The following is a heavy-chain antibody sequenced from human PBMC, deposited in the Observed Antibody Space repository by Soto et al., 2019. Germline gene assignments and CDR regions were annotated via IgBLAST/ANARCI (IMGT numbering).Heavy chain of an antibody. J-gene: IGHJ5*02. CDR3: AKDVDFWSGYYSNWFDP. V-gene: IGHV3-23*01. D-gene: IGHD3-3*01. CDR2: ISGSGGST. Sequence: GGSLRLSCAASGFTFSSYAMSWVRQAPGKGLEWVSAISGSGGSTYYADSVKGRFTISRDNSKNTLYLQMNSLRAEDTAVYYCAKDVDFWSGYYSNWFDPWGQGTLVTVSS. CDR1: GFTFSSYA.